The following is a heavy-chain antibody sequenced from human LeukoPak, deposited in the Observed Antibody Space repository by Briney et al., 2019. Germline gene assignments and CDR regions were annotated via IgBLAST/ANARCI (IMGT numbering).Heavy chain of an antibody. V-gene: IGHV4-34*01. CDR3: ALITMVRESNWFDP. CDR1: GGSFSGYY. J-gene: IGHJ5*02. Sequence: PSETLSLTCAVYGGSFSGYYWSWIRQPPGKGLEWIGEINHSGSTNYNPSLKSRVTISVDTSKNQFSLKLSSVTAADTAVYYCALITMVRESNWFDPWGQGTLVTVSS. D-gene: IGHD3-10*01. CDR2: INHSGST.